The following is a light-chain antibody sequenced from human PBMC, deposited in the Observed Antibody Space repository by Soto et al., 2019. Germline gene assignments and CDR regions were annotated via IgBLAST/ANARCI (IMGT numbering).Light chain of an antibody. CDR2: GAS. V-gene: IGKV3-15*01. J-gene: IGKJ2*01. CDR1: QSVSSN. Sequence: EIVMTQSPATLSVSPGERATLSCRASQSVSSNLAWYQQKPGQAPRLLIYGASTRATGIPARFSGSGSGTELTLTISSQQSEDFAVYYCQQYNNWPNTFGQGTKLEIK. CDR3: QQYNNWPNT.